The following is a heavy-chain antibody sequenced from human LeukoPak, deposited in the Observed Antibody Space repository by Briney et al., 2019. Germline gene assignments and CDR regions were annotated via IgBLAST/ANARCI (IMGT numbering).Heavy chain of an antibody. CDR2: FNPNSGGT. V-gene: IGHV1-2*06. J-gene: IGHJ3*02. CDR3: ARDRNSGSYSDAFNI. D-gene: IGHD1-26*01. CDR1: GYTFTAYY. Sequence: GASVKVSCKASGYTFTAYYLHWVRQAPGQGLEWMGRFNPNSGGTNYAQRFQGRVTMTRDTSITTAYMELSRLTSDDTAVYYCARDRNSGSYSDAFNIWGQGTTVTVSS.